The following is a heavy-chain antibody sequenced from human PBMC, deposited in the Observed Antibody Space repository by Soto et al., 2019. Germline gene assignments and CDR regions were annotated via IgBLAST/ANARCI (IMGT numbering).Heavy chain of an antibody. Sequence: GGSLRLSCAASGFTFSSYGMHWVRQAPGKGLKWVAIISYDEINKYYADSVKGRFTISRDNSKNTLYLQFFSLRAEDTAVYYCAKSVYNWNDGFFDYWGQGT. CDR3: AKSVYNWNDGFFDY. D-gene: IGHD1-1*01. J-gene: IGHJ4*02. CDR1: GFTFSSYG. CDR2: ISYDEINK. V-gene: IGHV3-30*18.